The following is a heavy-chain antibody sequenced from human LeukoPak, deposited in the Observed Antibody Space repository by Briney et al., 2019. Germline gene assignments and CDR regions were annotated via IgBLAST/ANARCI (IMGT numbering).Heavy chain of an antibody. V-gene: IGHV3-23*01. CDR2: ISGSGGST. Sequence: GGSLRLSCAASGFTFSSYAMSWVRQAPGKGLEWVSAISGSGGSTYYADSVKGRFTTSRDNSKNTLYLQMNSLRAEDTAVYYCARRGAMVRGPAYHFDHWGQGVLVTVSS. CDR3: ARRGAMVRGPAYHFDH. D-gene: IGHD3-10*01. J-gene: IGHJ4*02. CDR1: GFTFSSYA.